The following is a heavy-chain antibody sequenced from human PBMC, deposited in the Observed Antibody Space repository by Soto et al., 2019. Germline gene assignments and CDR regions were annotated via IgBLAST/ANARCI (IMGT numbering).Heavy chain of an antibody. CDR3: ARVAGNYYDRATSYFDY. D-gene: IGHD3-22*01. J-gene: IGHJ4*02. CDR2: IYYSGST. Sequence: SETLSLTCTVSGGPIISGDYHWVWIRQPPGKGLELIGYIYYSGSTYYNPSLKSRVTISVDTSKNQFSLKLSSVTAADTAVYYCARVAGNYYDRATSYFDYWGQGTLVTVSS. V-gene: IGHV4-30-4*01. CDR1: GGPIISGDYH.